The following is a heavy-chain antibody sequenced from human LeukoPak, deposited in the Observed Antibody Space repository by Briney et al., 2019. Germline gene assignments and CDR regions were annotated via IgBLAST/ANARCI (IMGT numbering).Heavy chain of an antibody. CDR3: ARGMNYYGSGSSYGMDV. Sequence: SQTLSLTCAVSGGSISSGGYSWSWIRRPPGKGLEWIGYIYHSGSTYYNPSLKSRVTISVDRSKNQFSLKLSSVTAADTAVYYCARGMNYYGSGSSYGMDVWGQGTTVTVSS. D-gene: IGHD3-10*01. CDR2: IYHSGST. V-gene: IGHV4-30-2*01. CDR1: GGSISSGGYS. J-gene: IGHJ6*02.